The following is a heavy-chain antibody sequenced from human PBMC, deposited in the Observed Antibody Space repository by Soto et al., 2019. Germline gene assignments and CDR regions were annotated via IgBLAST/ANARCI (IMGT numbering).Heavy chain of an antibody. CDR1: GDSVSSNSAA. V-gene: IGHV6-1*01. Sequence: SQTLSLTCAISGDSVSSNSAAWNWIRQSPSRGLEWLGRTYYRSKWYNDYAVSVKSRITINPDTSKNQLSLQLNSVTPEDTAVYYCARDLHYDFWSGYRGWFDPWGQGTLVTVSS. D-gene: IGHD3-3*01. J-gene: IGHJ5*02. CDR2: TYYRSKWYN. CDR3: ARDLHYDFWSGYRGWFDP.